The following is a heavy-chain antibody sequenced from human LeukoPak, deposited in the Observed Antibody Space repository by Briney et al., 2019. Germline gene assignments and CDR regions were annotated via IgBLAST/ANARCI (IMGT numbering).Heavy chain of an antibody. J-gene: IGHJ4*02. CDR2: IQSKTDGGTT. D-gene: IGHD3-16*01. CDR3: TRGLEEWLAFDY. V-gene: IGHV3-15*01. CDR1: GFTFNNAW. Sequence: GGSLRLSCAASGFTFNNAWMTWVRQAPGKGLEWVGRIQSKTDGGTTEYAAPVRGRFTISRDDSKNTLYLQMNSLKSEDTAVYYCTRGLEEWLAFDYWGQGTLVTVSS.